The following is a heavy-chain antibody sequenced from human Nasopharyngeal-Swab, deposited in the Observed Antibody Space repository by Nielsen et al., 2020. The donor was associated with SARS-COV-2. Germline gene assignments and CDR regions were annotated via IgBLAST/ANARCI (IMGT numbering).Heavy chain of an antibody. Sequence: GESLKISCAASGFTFSSYSMNWVRQAPGKGLEWVSSISSSSSYIYYADSVKGRFTISRDNAKNSLYLQMNSLRAEDTAVYYCASVRGGYNRRAFDIWGQGTMVTVSS. CDR1: GFTFSSYS. J-gene: IGHJ3*02. V-gene: IGHV3-21*01. D-gene: IGHD5-24*01. CDR2: ISSSSSYI. CDR3: ASVRGGYNRRAFDI.